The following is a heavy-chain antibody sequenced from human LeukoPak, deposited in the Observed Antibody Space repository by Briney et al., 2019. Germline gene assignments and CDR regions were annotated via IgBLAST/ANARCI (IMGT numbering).Heavy chain of an antibody. Sequence: SETLSLACAVYGGSFSGYYWSWIRQPPGKGLEWIGEINHSGSTNYNPSLKSRVTISVDTSKNQFSLKLSSVTAADTAVYYCARGQSASHFDYWGQGTLVTVSS. J-gene: IGHJ4*02. CDR2: INHSGST. V-gene: IGHV4-34*01. CDR3: ARGQSASHFDY. D-gene: IGHD2-15*01. CDR1: GGSFSGYY.